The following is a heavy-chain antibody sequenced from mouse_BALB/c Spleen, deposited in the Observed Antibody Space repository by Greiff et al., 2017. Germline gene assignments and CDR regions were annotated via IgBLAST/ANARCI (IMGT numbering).Heavy chain of an antibody. V-gene: IGHV14-3*02. CDR3: ARSTYYGYAYAMDY. J-gene: IGHJ4*01. Sequence: VQLKQSGAELVKPGASVKLSCTASGFNIKDTYMHWVKQRPEQGLEWIGRIDPANGNTKYDPKFQGKATITADTSSNTAYLQLSSLTSEDTAVYYCARSTYYGYAYAMDYWGQGTSVTVSS. CDR2: IDPANGNT. CDR1: GFNIKDTY. D-gene: IGHD2-9*01.